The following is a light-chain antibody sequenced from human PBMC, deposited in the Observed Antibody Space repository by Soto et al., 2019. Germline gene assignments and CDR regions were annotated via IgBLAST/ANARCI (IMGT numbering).Light chain of an antibody. J-gene: IGKJ4*01. V-gene: IGKV3-15*01. Sequence: EIVLTQSPATLSLSPGEIATLSFRASQSVAGNLAWYQQKPGQPPRLLIYGVSTRATGVPARFSGSGSETDFSLTISSLQIEDFALYYCQQSNNWPPLTFGGGTKVDIK. CDR2: GVS. CDR3: QQSNNWPPLT. CDR1: QSVAGN.